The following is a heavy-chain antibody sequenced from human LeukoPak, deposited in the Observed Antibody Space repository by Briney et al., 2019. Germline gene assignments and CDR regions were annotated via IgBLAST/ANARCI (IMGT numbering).Heavy chain of an antibody. D-gene: IGHD2-2*01. CDR1: GFTFSNFA. CDR2: ISSSSSTI. Sequence: PGGSLKLSCAASGFTFSNFAMNWVRQAPGKGLEWVSYISSSSSTIYYADSVKGRFTISRDNAKNSLYLQMNSLRAEDTAVYYCARDRYLTPPHCSSTSCYERGFDYWGQGTLVTVSS. CDR3: ARDRYLTPPHCSSTSCYERGFDY. V-gene: IGHV3-48*01. J-gene: IGHJ4*02.